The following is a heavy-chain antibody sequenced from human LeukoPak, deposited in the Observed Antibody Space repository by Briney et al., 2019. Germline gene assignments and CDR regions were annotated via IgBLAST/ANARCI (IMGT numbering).Heavy chain of an antibody. CDR2: IYPGDSGT. CDR1: GYSFTSYW. J-gene: IGHJ4*02. CDR3: ARRGIAAAGTRGYYFDY. Sequence: GESLKISCKGSGYSFTSYWIGWVRQMPGKGLEWMGIIYPGDSGTRYSPSFQGQVTISADKSISTAYLQWSSLKASDTAMYYCARRGIAAAGTRGYYFDYWGQGTLVTVSS. V-gene: IGHV5-51*01. D-gene: IGHD6-13*01.